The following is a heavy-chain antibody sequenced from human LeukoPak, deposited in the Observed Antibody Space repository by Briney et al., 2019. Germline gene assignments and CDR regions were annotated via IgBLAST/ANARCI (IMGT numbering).Heavy chain of an antibody. CDR2: IYSSGST. J-gene: IGHJ5*02. D-gene: IGHD3-16*01. CDR1: GGSISSYY. Sequence: PSETLSLTCTVSGGSISSYYWSWIRQPPGKGLEWIGRIYSSGSTSYNPSLKSRVTISVDTSKNQFSLELNSVTASDTAVYYCARGGRGFDPWGQGTLVTVSS. CDR3: ARGGRGFDP. V-gene: IGHV4-59*08.